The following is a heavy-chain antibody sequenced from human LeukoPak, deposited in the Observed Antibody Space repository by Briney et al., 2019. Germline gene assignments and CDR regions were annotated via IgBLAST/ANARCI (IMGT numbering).Heavy chain of an antibody. CDR2: IYNSGST. CDR1: GGSIGTYY. J-gene: IGHJ4*02. CDR3: ARLRYTNSWYPDY. D-gene: IGHD6-13*01. V-gene: IGHV4-59*01. Sequence: IPSQTLSLTCTVSGGSIGTYYWSWLRQPPGKGLEWIGYIYNSGSTNFNPSLKSRVTISVDTSRNQFSLKLSSVTAADTAVYYCARLRYTNSWYPDYWGQGTRVTVSS.